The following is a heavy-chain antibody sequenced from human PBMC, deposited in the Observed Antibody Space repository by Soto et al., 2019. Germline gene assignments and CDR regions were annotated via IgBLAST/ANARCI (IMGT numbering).Heavy chain of an antibody. CDR3: ARGGSSGYVY. V-gene: IGHV4-34*01. CDR2: VKHSGST. CDR1: GGYFSGYY. J-gene: IGHJ4*02. D-gene: IGHD5-12*01. Sequence: SETLSLTCAVYGGYFSGYYWSWIRQPPGKGLEWIGEVKHSGSTNYNPSLRSRATISADTSKNQFSLKLSSVTAADTAVYYCARGGSSGYVYWGQGTLVTVSS.